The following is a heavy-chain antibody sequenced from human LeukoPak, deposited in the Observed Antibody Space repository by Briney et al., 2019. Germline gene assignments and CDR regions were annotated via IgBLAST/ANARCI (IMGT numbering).Heavy chain of an antibody. Sequence: ASVKVSCKTSGYTFTGYAISWVRQAPGQGLECMGWISTYTGNTDYAQKLQGRVTMTTDTSTSTAYMELRSLSSDDTAVYYCARVLVVSSDAFDIWGQGTMVTVSS. J-gene: IGHJ3*02. V-gene: IGHV1-18*01. D-gene: IGHD3-22*01. CDR3: ARVLVVSSDAFDI. CDR1: GYTFTGYA. CDR2: ISTYTGNT.